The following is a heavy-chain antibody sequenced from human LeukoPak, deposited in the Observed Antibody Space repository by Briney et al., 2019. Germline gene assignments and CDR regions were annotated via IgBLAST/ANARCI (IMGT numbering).Heavy chain of an antibody. J-gene: IGHJ4*02. CDR1: GFTFGEYG. CDR2: IRSKAYGGTT. D-gene: IGHD3-22*01. V-gene: IGHV3-49*04. Sequence: GGSLRLSCTASGFTFGEYGLSWVHQAPGKGLEWISFIRSKAYGGTTEHAASVKGRFTISRDDSKSIAYLQMNSLKTEDTAMYYCTRAAYDSSGHLFDYWGQGTLVTVSS. CDR3: TRAAYDSSGHLFDY.